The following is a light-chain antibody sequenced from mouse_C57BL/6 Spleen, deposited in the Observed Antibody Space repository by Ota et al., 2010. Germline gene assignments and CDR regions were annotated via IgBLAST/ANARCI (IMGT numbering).Light chain of an antibody. CDR3: QNDHSYPFT. Sequence: MTQYSTLPSSVSAGRRRSTMSCKSSQSTVKQVEIKRTNLAWYQQKPGQPPKLLIYGASTRESGVPDRFTGSGSGTDFTLTISSVQAEDLAVYYCQNDHSYPFTFGSGTKLEIK. V-gene: IGKV8-28*01. CDR1: QSTVKQVEIKRTN. J-gene: IGKJ4*01. CDR2: GAS.